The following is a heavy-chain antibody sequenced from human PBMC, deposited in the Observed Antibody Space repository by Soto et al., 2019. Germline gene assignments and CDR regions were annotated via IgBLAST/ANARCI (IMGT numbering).Heavy chain of an antibody. CDR3: ARGRTDIVVVVAAATPYYYYGMDV. J-gene: IGHJ6*02. CDR1: GYTFTSYG. D-gene: IGHD2-15*01. CDR2: ISAYNGNT. V-gene: IGHV1-18*01. Sequence: ASVKVSCKASGYTFTSYGISWVRQAPGQGLEWMGWISAYNGNTNYAQKLQGRVTMTTDTSTSTAYMELRSLRSDGTAVYYCARGRTDIVVVVAAATPYYYYGMDVWGQGTTVTVSS.